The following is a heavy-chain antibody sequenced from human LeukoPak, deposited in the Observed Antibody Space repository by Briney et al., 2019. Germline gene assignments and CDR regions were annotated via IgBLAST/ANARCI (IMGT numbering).Heavy chain of an antibody. J-gene: IGHJ4*02. CDR2: IYYNGNT. D-gene: IGHD4-17*01. Sequence: PSQTLSPTCIVSGGSISSGGYYWSWIRQHPGKGLEWIGYIYYNGNTYYNPSLKSRVSISKDTSKNHFSLKLSSVTAADTAVYYCARAVTSYYFDYWGQGTLVTVSS. CDR3: ARAVTSYYFDY. CDR1: GGSISSGGYY. V-gene: IGHV4-31*03.